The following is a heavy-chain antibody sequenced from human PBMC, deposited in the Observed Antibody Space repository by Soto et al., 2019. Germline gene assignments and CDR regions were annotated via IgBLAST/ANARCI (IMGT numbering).Heavy chain of an antibody. J-gene: IGHJ5*02. Sequence: QVQLMQSGAEVKKPGASVKVSCKASGDTFTDYYIHWVRHAPGQGLEWMGTVNPSGGHTTYAQHFLGRVTMPRNTSTSTLYMELTSLTSDDTAVYYCARGGHVVVVTAALASWGQGPRVTVSS. CDR1: GDTFTDYY. CDR3: ARGGHVVVVTAALAS. V-gene: IGHV1-46*01. CDR2: VNPSGGHT. D-gene: IGHD2-21*02.